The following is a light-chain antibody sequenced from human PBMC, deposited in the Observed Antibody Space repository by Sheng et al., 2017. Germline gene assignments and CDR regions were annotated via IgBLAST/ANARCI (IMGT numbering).Light chain of an antibody. V-gene: IGLV2-14*02. Sequence: QSALTQPASVSGSPGQSITISCTGTSSDVGSYNLVSWYQQHPGKAPKLMIFEGNNRPSGVSSRFSGSTSGTSSSLAISGLRSEDEADYYCAAWDDILSGWVFGGGTKLSVL. CDR2: EGN. CDR1: SSDVGSYNL. J-gene: IGLJ3*02. CDR3: AAWDDILSGWV.